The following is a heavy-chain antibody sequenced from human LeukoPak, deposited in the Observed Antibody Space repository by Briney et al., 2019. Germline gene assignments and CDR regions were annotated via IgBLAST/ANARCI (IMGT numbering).Heavy chain of an antibody. V-gene: IGHV3-48*03. CDR1: GFTFSSYN. Sequence: GGSLRLSCAASGFTFSSYNMNWVRQAPGKGLEWISFISSGGIVMHYADSVKGRFIISRDNAKNSLYLQMSSLRVEDTAFYFCARDRGSDSSARYFQHWGQGTLVSVSS. CDR2: ISSGGIVM. CDR3: ARDRGSDSSARYFQH. J-gene: IGHJ1*01. D-gene: IGHD6-19*01.